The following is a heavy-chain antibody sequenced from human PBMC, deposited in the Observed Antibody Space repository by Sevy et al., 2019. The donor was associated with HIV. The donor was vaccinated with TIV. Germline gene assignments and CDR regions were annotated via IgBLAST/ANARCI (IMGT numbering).Heavy chain of an antibody. CDR1: GFTFSTYS. D-gene: IGHD3-10*01. V-gene: IGHV3-48*02. Sequence: GGSLRLSCAASGFTFSTYSMNWVRQAPGKGLEWVSYISSSSSTIYCADSVKGRFSISRDNAKNSLYLQMNSLRDEDTAVYYCARTTYYYGSGSYKYFDYWGQGTLVTVSS. J-gene: IGHJ4*02. CDR3: ARTTYYYGSGSYKYFDY. CDR2: ISSSSSTI.